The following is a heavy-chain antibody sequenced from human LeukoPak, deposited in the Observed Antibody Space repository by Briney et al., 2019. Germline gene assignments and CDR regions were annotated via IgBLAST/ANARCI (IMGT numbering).Heavy chain of an antibody. D-gene: IGHD5-18*01. V-gene: IGHV3-23*01. CDR2: ISGSGGST. J-gene: IGHJ4*02. Sequence: GGSLRLSCAASGFTFSSYAMSWVRQAPGKGLEWVSAISGSGGSTYYADSVKGRFTISRDNSKNTLYLQMNSLRAEGTAVYYCAKREGGYSYGYFDYWGQGTLVTVSS. CDR1: GFTFSSYA. CDR3: AKREGGYSYGYFDY.